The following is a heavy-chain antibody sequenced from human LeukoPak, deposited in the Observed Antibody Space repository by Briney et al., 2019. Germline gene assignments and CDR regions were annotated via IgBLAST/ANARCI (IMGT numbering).Heavy chain of an antibody. CDR2: IYHNGNT. CDR3: ARVGGGSYGGRVFDY. CDR1: TYSISSGYY. Sequence: PSETLSLTCTVSTYSISSGYYWGWIRQPPGKGLEWIGNIYHNGNTYYNPSPKSRVTISVNTSKNQFSLKLSSVTAADTAMYYCARVGGGSYGGRVFDYWGQGTLVTVSS. D-gene: IGHD2-21*01. J-gene: IGHJ4*02. V-gene: IGHV4-38-2*02.